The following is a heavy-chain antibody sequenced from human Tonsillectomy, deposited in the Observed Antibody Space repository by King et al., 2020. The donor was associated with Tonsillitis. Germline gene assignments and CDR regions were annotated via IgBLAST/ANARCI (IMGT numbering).Heavy chain of an antibody. CDR2: ISVYNGNT. Sequence: QLVQSGAEVKKPGASVKVSCKASGYTFTSYGISWVRQAPGQGLEWMGWISVYNGNTNYAQNLQGRVTMTTDTSTTPAYMELRSLRSDDTAVYYCARDGEAVAGTRPHEFDYWGQGTLVTVSS. CDR1: GYTFTSYG. CDR3: ARDGEAVAGTRPHEFDY. J-gene: IGHJ4*02. D-gene: IGHD6-19*01. V-gene: IGHV1-18*01.